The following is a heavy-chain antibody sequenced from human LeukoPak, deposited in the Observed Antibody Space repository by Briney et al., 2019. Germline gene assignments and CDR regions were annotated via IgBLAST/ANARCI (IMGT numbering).Heavy chain of an antibody. Sequence: GGSLRLSCAASGFTFDDYGMSWVRHAPGEGLEWVSGINLNGGSTGYADSVKGRFTISRDNAKDSLYLQMNSLRAEDTALYYCARDSWGTTSDAFDIWGQGTMVTVSS. CDR2: INLNGGST. V-gene: IGHV3-20*04. D-gene: IGHD3-16*01. CDR1: GFTFDDYG. CDR3: ARDSWGTTSDAFDI. J-gene: IGHJ3*02.